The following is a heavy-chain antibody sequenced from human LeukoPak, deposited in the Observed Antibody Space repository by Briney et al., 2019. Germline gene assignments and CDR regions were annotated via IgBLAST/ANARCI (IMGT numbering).Heavy chain of an antibody. CDR2: IYNSEST. Sequence: SETLSLTCTVSGGSINGYYWSWIRQPAGKGLEWIGRIYNSESTNYNPSLKSRVTMSIDTSKNQFSLKLKSVTAADTAVYYCARDRSSNYTRDWFDPWGQGALVTVSS. V-gene: IGHV4-4*07. CDR3: ARDRSSNYTRDWFDP. J-gene: IGHJ5*02. D-gene: IGHD4-11*01. CDR1: GGSINGYY.